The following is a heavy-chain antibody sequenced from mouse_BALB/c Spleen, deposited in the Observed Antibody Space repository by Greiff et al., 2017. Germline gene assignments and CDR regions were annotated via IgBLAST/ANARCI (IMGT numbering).Heavy chain of an antibody. CDR3: ARGGDYRYPFDD. CDR2: INPSTGYT. Sequence: VQLQQSGAELAKPGASVKMSCKASGYTFTSYWMHWVKQRPGQGLEWIGYINPSTGYTEYNQKFKEKATLTADKSSSTAYMKLSSLTSEDSAVYYSARGGDYRYPFDDWGQGTTLTVSS. CDR1: GYTFTSYW. D-gene: IGHD2-14*01. V-gene: IGHV1-7*01. J-gene: IGHJ2*01.